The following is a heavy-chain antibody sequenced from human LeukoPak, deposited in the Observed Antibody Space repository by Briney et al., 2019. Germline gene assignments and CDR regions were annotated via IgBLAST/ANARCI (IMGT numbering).Heavy chain of an antibody. CDR2: IHHSGST. V-gene: IGHV4-34*01. D-gene: IGHD3-10*01. J-gene: IGHJ6*02. Sequence: SETLSLTCAVYGGSFSGYYWSWIRQPPGKGLEWIGEIHHSGSTTYNPSLESRVTISVDTSMNQFSLNLISVTAADTAVYYCARGLYYFGSGSDYNARGYFYYGLDVWGQGTTVTVSS. CDR3: ARGLYYFGSGSDYNARGYFYYGLDV. CDR1: GGSFSGYY.